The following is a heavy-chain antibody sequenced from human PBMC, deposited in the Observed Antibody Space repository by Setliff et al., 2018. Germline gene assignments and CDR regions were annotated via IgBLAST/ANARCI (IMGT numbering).Heavy chain of an antibody. J-gene: IGHJ5*01. D-gene: IGHD4-4*01. V-gene: IGHV4-39*02. CDR1: GDSISNTGYY. Sequence: LSLTCIVAGDSISNTGYYWGWIRQPPGKGLEWIGRIYNSGTTNYNPSLKSRATMSADTSNNSFSLNLFSVTAADTAVYYCAGRDYSGGDSWGHGTLVTVSS. CDR3: AGRDYSGGDS. CDR2: IYNSGTT.